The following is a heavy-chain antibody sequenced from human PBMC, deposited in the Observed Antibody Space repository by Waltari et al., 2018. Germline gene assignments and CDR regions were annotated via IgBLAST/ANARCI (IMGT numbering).Heavy chain of an antibody. CDR2: IIPIFCTT. V-gene: IGHV1-69*08. D-gene: IGHD4-17*01. J-gene: IGHJ1*01. Sequence: VELVQSGTEVKETGPSVQVSCQAYGGTVRTHASSGVGQAAGQGLEWMGRIIPIFCTTKYAQKFQGRITITANKSTATAYMVLSSLRSEDTSVYYCAIPRFSGDYEHEYFPHWGQGTLVTVSS. CDR3: AIPRFSGDYEHEYFPH. CDR1: GGTVRTHA.